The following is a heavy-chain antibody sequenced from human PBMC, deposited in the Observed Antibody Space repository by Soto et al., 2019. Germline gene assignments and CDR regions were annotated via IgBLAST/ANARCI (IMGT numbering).Heavy chain of an antibody. D-gene: IGHD4-17*01. CDR1: GGSITSRNHY. J-gene: IGHJ5*02. V-gene: IGHV4-39*01. CDR3: GTEGNGDNHWFDP. CDR2: VFYTGTT. Sequence: QLQLQESGPGLVKPSETLSLTCTVSGGSITSRNHYWGWIRQPPGKGLEWIGSVFYTGTTYYNPSLKSRVTISVDKSQNQFSLKQNSVTAADTAVDYCGTEGNGDNHWFDPWGQGSLVTVSS.